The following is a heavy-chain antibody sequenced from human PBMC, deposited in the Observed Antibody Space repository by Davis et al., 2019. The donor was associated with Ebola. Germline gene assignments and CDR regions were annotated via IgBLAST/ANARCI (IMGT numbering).Heavy chain of an antibody. Sequence: GESLKISCAASGFTFSSYAMSWVRQAPGKGLEWVSAISGSGGSTYYADSVKGRFTISRDSSNNTLYLQMNSLRPDDTALYSCAGARAGYFDPWGQGTLVTVSS. J-gene: IGHJ4*02. D-gene: IGHD4/OR15-4a*01. CDR2: ISGSGGST. CDR1: GFTFSSYA. CDR3: AGARAGYFDP. V-gene: IGHV3-23*01.